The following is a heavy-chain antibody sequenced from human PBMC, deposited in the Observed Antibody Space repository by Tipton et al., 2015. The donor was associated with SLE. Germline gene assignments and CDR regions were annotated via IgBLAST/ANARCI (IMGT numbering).Heavy chain of an antibody. CDR1: GFTFDDYG. J-gene: IGHJ3*02. CDR2: IWYDGSNK. V-gene: IGHV3-33*01. Sequence: RSLRLSCAASGFTFDDYGMSWVRQAPGKGLEWVAVIWYDGSNKYYADSVKGRFTISRDNSKNTLYLQMNSLRGEDTAVFYCARARLAYCGGDCYLNAFDIWGQGTMVTVSS. CDR3: ARARLAYCGGDCYLNAFDI. D-gene: IGHD2-21*02.